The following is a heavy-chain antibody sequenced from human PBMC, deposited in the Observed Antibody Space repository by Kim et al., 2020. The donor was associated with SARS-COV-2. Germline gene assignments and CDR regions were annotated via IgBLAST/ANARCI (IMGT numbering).Heavy chain of an antibody. D-gene: IGHD1-1*01. Sequence: GGSLRLSCAASGFTVSSNYMSWVRQAPGKGLEWVSVIYSGGSTYYADSVKGRFTISRDNSKNTLYLQMNSLRAEDTAVYYCARGCTGTTPGYYYYGMDVWGQGTTVTVSS. CDR1: GFTVSSNY. CDR2: IYSGGST. V-gene: IGHV3-53*01. J-gene: IGHJ6*02. CDR3: ARGCTGTTPGYYYYGMDV.